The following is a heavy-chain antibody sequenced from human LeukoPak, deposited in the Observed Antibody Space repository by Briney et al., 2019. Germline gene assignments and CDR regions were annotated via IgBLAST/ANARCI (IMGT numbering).Heavy chain of an antibody. CDR1: GFTFSSYT. CDR2: ITTSVGNT. V-gene: IGHV3-23*01. J-gene: IGHJ4*02. Sequence: GGSLRLSCAASGFTFSSYTMSWVRQAPGKGLEWVSTITTSVGNTYYADSVKGRFTVSRDNSKNTLYLQMNSLRAEDTAVYYCAKDGGLWVSAHWGDSWGRGTLVTVSS. CDR3: AKDGGLWVSAHWGDS. D-gene: IGHD7-27*01.